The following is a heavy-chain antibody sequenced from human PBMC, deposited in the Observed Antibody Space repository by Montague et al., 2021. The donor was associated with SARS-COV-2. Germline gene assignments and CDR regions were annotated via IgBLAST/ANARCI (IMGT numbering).Heavy chain of an antibody. J-gene: IGHJ3*02. Sequence: CAISGDSVVGDRVSSDWITSSPPSRLEFLGRPYYRSRWFDHYEVSMKGRISIKADTSKNQFSLQLDSVTPEDTAVYYCARGDGLGPYTGYAFDIWGQGTLVTVSS. CDR3: ARGDGLGPYTGYAFDI. CDR1: GDSVVGDRVS. V-gene: IGHV6-1*01. D-gene: IGHD3-16*01. CDR2: PYYRSRWFD.